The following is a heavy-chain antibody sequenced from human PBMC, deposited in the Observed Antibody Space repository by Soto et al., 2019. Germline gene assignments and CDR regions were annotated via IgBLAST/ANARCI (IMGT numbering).Heavy chain of an antibody. V-gene: IGHV1-46*01. CDR1: GYKFTTYF. D-gene: IGHD2-8*01. CDR2: IHPSGDT. Sequence: ASVKVSCKASGYKFTTYFIHWVRQAPGQGLEWMGMIHPSGDTGYGQKFRGRVTMTIDTSTTTAYMELRNLTSEDTAISFYVRGYCTTTPCSGDFQHWGQGTLVTVSS. J-gene: IGHJ1*01. CDR3: VRGYCTTTPCSGDFQH.